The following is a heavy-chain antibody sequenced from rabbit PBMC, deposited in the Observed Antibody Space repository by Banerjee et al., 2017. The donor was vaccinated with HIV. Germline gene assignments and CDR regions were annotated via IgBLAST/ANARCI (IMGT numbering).Heavy chain of an antibody. J-gene: IGHJ4*01. CDR1: GIDFSSYG. Sequence: QLVESGGGLVTLGGSLALSCKVSGIDFSSYGLSWVRQAPGKGLEWIGYIDPVVGTIYYASWVNGRFTFSSHNAQNTLYLELNSLTAADTATYFCARAYGSASGYDLWGPGTLVTVS. V-gene: IGHV1S7*01. CDR3: ARAYGSASGYDL. CDR2: IDPVVGTI. D-gene: IGHD1-1*01.